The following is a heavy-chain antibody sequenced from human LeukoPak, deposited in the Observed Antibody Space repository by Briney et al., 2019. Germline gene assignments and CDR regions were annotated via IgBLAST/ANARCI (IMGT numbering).Heavy chain of an antibody. CDR2: ISIPGSI. V-gene: IGHV3-53*01. D-gene: IGHD6-13*01. CDR3: ARDKGSSWSDAFDI. Sequence: GGSLRLSCAASGFTVSSNYMTWVRQAPGKGLEWVSVISIPGSITYAASVKGRFTTSRDNSKNTLYPKMNTLRADDTAVYYCARDKGSSWSDAFDIWGQGTMVTVSS. J-gene: IGHJ3*02. CDR1: GFTVSSNY.